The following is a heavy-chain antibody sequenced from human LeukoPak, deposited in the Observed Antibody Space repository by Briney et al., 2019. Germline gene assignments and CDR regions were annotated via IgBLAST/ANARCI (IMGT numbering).Heavy chain of an antibody. J-gene: IGHJ6*03. Sequence: ASVKVSCKASGYTFTSYDINWVRQATGQELEWMGWMNPNSGNTGYAQKFQGRVTMTRNTSISTAYMELSSLRSEDTAVYYCARGGCSSTSCYGPYYYYYYMDVWGKGTTVTISS. CDR2: MNPNSGNT. V-gene: IGHV1-8*01. CDR3: ARGGCSSTSCYGPYYYYYYMDV. D-gene: IGHD2-2*01. CDR1: GYTFTSYD.